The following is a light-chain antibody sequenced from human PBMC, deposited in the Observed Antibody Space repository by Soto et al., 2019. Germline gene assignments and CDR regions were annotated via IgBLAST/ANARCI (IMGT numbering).Light chain of an antibody. J-gene: IGLJ3*02. CDR1: SSDVGGYNY. V-gene: IGLV2-14*01. Sequence: QSVLTQPASVSGALGQSITISCTGTSSDVGGYNYVSWYQQHPGKVPKLIIFTVNNRPSGVSNRFSGSKSANTASLTISGLKDDDEADYYCSSFTGSSTQVFGGGTKLTVL. CDR2: TVN. CDR3: SSFTGSSTQV.